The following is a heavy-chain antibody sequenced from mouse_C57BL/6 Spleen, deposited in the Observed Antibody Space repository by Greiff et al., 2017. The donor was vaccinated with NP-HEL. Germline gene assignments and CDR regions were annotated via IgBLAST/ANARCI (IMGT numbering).Heavy chain of an antibody. V-gene: IGHV5-4*01. CDR3: ARDSGYYGSPFAY. D-gene: IGHD1-1*01. CDR2: ISDGGSYT. CDR1: GFTFSSYA. Sequence: EVQLQESGGGLVKPGGSLKLSCAASGFTFSSYAMSWVRQTPEKRLEWVATISDGGSYTYYPDNVKGRFTISRDNAKNNLYLQMSHLKSEDTAMYYCARDSGYYGSPFAYWGQGTLVTVSA. J-gene: IGHJ3*01.